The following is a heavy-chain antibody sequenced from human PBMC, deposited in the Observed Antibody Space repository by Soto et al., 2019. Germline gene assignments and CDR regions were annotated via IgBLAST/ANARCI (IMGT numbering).Heavy chain of an antibody. CDR2: INPNSGGT. Sequence: QVQLVQSGAEVKKPGASVKVSCKASGYTFTGYYMHWVRQAPGQGLEWMGWINPNSGGTNYAQKFQGWVTMTRDTSISTAYMELSRLRSDDTAVYYCARDRPSYGGNGYYYYYGMDVWGQGTTVTVSS. V-gene: IGHV1-2*04. D-gene: IGHD4-17*01. CDR1: GYTFTGYY. CDR3: ARDRPSYGGNGYYYYYGMDV. J-gene: IGHJ6*02.